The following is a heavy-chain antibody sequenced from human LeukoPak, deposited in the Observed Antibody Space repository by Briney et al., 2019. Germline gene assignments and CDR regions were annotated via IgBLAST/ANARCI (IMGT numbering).Heavy chain of an antibody. V-gene: IGHV3-21*01. D-gene: IGHD7-27*01. Sequence: GGALRLSCAASGFTFSSYSMNWVRQAPGKGLEWVSFISTSSSYADSVNGRFTISRDNAKNSLYLQMNSLRAEDTAVYYCARGYWGYFDSWGQGTLVTVSS. CDR1: GFTFSSYS. J-gene: IGHJ4*02. CDR3: ARGYWGYFDS. CDR2: ISTSSS.